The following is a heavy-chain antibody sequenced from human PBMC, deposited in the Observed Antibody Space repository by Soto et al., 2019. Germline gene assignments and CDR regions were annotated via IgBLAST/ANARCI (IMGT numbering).Heavy chain of an antibody. CDR3: ARVHDYGEYEPYWYFDL. D-gene: IGHD4-17*01. J-gene: IGHJ2*01. Sequence: EVQLVESGGGLVQPGGSLRLSCAASGFTFSSYAMHWVRQAPGKGLEYVSAISSNGGSTYYANSVKGRFTISRDNSKNTLYLQMGSLRAEDMAVYYCARVHDYGEYEPYWYFDLWGRGTLVTVSS. CDR1: GFTFSSYA. CDR2: ISSNGGST. V-gene: IGHV3-64*01.